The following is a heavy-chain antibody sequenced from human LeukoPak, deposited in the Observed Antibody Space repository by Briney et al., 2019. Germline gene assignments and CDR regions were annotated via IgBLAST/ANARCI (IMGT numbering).Heavy chain of an antibody. D-gene: IGHD3-22*01. V-gene: IGHV3-30*02. CDR3: ARGRYYDSSGRFDY. J-gene: IGHJ4*02. CDR1: GFIFSNYG. Sequence: GGSLRLSCAASGFIFSNYGMHWVRQTPAKGLEWVAFIRNDGSMKYYADSVKGRFTISRDNSKNTLYLQMNNLRTEDMAVYYCARGRYYDSSGRFDYWGQGILVTVSS. CDR2: IRNDGSMK.